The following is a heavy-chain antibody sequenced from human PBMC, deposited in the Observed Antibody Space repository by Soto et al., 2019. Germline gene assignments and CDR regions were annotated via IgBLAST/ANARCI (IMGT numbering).Heavy chain of an antibody. CDR1: GFTVSNNY. J-gene: IGHJ4*02. CDR3: ATQPGGGGY. Sequence: EVQLVESGGGLIQPGGSLRLSCAVSGFTVSNNYMSWVRQAPGKGLEGVSVIYSGGYTAYGDSVKGRFTISRDNSKNTLHLKIKTRGAADPALFYWATQPGGGGYWGQGTLVTVSS. V-gene: IGHV3-53*01. D-gene: IGHD3-10*01. CDR2: IYSGGYT.